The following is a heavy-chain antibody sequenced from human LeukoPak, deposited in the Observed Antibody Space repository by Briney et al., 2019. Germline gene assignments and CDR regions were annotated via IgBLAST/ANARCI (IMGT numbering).Heavy chain of an antibody. V-gene: IGHV4-34*01. D-gene: IGHD3-10*01. CDR3: ATYGSGRPYGMDV. CDR1: GGSISSYY. CDR2: INHSGST. J-gene: IGHJ6*02. Sequence: SETLSPTCTVSGGSISSYYWSWIRQPPGKGLEWIGEINHSGSTNYNPSLKSRVTISVDTSKNQFSLKLSSVTAADTAVYYCATYGSGRPYGMDVWGQGTTVTVSS.